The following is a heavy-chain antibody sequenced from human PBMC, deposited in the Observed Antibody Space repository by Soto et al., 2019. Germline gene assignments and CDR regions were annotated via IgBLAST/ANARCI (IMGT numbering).Heavy chain of an antibody. Sequence: PSQTLSLTCVISGDSVSSNSAAWNWIRQSPSRGLEWLGRTYYRSKWYNDYAVSVKSRITINPDTSKNQFSLQLNSVTPEDTAVYYCAREFGYRYYDILTGSNWFDPWGQGTLVTVSS. J-gene: IGHJ5*02. CDR1: GDSVSSNSAA. D-gene: IGHD3-9*01. V-gene: IGHV6-1*01. CDR3: AREFGYRYYDILTGSNWFDP. CDR2: TYYRSKWYN.